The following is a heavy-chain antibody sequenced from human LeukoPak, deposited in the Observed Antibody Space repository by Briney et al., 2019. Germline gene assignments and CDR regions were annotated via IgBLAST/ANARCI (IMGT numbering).Heavy chain of an antibody. CDR3: ARDLGGDYFDY. J-gene: IGHJ4*02. D-gene: IGHD1-26*01. Sequence: GGSLRLSCAASGFTFSSYSMNGVRQAPGKGLEWVSSISSSSSYIYYADSVKGRFTISRDNEKNSLYLQIKSVRAENTAVYYCARDLGGDYFDYWGQGTLVTVSS. V-gene: IGHV3-21*01. CDR1: GFTFSSYS. CDR2: ISSSSSYI.